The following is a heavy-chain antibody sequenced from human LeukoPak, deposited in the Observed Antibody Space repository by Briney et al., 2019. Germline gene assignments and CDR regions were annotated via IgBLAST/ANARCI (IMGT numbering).Heavy chain of an antibody. CDR2: INPNSGGT. CDR3: ARGAYSYGWIDAFDI. Sequence: ASVKVSCKASGYTFTGYYMHWVRQAPGQGLEWMGRINPNSGGTNYAQKFQGRVTMTRDTSISTAYMELSRLRSDDTAVYYRARGAYSYGWIDAFDIWGQGTMVTVSS. J-gene: IGHJ3*02. CDR1: GYTFTGYY. V-gene: IGHV1-2*06. D-gene: IGHD5-18*01.